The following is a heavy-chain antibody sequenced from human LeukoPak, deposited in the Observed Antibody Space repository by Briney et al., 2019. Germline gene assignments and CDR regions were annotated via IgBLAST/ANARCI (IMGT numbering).Heavy chain of an antibody. V-gene: IGHV4-39*07. J-gene: IGHJ4*02. CDR3: VRDGGNWDVDY. Sequence: KPSETLSLTCTVSGGSISRGHYFWGWIRQPPGKELEWIGSIYSSGSTHYNPSLNSRLTISADTSKNQFSLNLRSVTAADTAVYFCVRDGGNWDVDYWGQGTLVTISS. CDR2: IYSSGST. D-gene: IGHD3-16*01. CDR1: GGSISRGHYF.